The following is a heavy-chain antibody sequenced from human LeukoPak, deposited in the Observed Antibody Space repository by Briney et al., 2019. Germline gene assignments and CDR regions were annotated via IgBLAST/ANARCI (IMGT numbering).Heavy chain of an antibody. CDR3: ARAGADYYGSSDYYNWFDP. CDR1: GGTFSSYA. V-gene: IGHV1-69*13. D-gene: IGHD3-22*01. J-gene: IGHJ5*02. CDR2: IIPIFGTA. Sequence: ASVKVSCKASGGTFSSYAISWVRQAPGQGLEWMGGIIPIFGTANYAQKFQGRVTIAADESASTAYMELNSLRSEDTAVYFCARAGADYYGSSDYYNWFDPWGQGTLVTVSS.